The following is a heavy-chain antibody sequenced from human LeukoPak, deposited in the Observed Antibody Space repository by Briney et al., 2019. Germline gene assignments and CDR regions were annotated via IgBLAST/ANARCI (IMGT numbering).Heavy chain of an antibody. D-gene: IGHD3-10*01. Sequence: PSETLSLTCTVSGVSVSGGSYYWSWIRQPPGKGLEWIGYIYYSGSTNYNPSLKSRATLSIDTSKNQFSLKLTSVTAADTAVFYCARSYYYGSGTYRPFDCWGQGILVTVSS. V-gene: IGHV4-61*01. CDR2: IYYSGST. CDR3: ARSYYYGSGTYRPFDC. J-gene: IGHJ4*02. CDR1: GVSVSGGSYY.